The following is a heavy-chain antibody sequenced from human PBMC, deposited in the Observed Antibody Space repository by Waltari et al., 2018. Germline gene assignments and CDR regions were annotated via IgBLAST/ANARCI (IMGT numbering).Heavy chain of an antibody. V-gene: IGHV3-53*01. CDR2: IYSGGST. Sequence: EVQLVESGGGLIQPGGSLRLSCAASGFTVSSNYMSWVSQAPGKGLEWVSVIYSGGSTYYADSVKGRFTISRDNSKNTLYLQMNSLRAEDTAVYYCARGLIQLWVGSFDYWGQGTLVTVSS. D-gene: IGHD5-18*01. CDR3: ARGLIQLWVGSFDY. J-gene: IGHJ4*02. CDR1: GFTVSSNY.